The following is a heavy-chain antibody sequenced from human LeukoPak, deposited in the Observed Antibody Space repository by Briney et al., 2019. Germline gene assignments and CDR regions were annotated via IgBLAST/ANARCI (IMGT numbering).Heavy chain of an antibody. D-gene: IGHD6-19*01. V-gene: IGHV4-59*01. CDR2: IYYSGST. Sequence: SETLSLTCTVSGGSISSYYWSWIRQPPGKGLEWIGYIYYSGSTNYNPSLKSRVTISVDTSENQFSLKLSSVTAADTAVYYCARDFQESSGWYRGDAFDIWGQGTMVTVSS. J-gene: IGHJ3*02. CDR3: ARDFQESSGWYRGDAFDI. CDR1: GGSISSYY.